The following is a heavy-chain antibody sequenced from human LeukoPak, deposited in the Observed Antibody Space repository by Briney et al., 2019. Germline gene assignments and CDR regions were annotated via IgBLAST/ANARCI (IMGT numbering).Heavy chain of an antibody. J-gene: IGHJ4*02. CDR3: AHLSPYCSSTSCYYHFDY. CDR2: IYWDDDK. D-gene: IGHD2-2*01. V-gene: IGHV2-5*02. Sequence: SGPTLVKPTQTLTLTCTFSGFSLSTRGVGVGWIRQPPGRALEWLALIYWDDDKRYSPSLKSRLTITKDTSKNQVVLTMTNMDPVDTATYYCAHLSPYCSSTSCYYHFDYWGQGTLVTVSS. CDR1: GFSLSTRGVG.